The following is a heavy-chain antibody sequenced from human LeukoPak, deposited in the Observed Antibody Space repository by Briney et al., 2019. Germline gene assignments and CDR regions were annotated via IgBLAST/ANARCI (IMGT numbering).Heavy chain of an antibody. J-gene: IGHJ4*02. D-gene: IGHD1-7*01. CDR3: ARGRPWNYPFDY. CDR2: IYYSGST. V-gene: IGHV4-59*12. Sequence: PSETLSLTCTVSGGSMSPYHWGWIRQPPGKGLEWTGYIYYSGSTNYNPSLKSRVTISVDTSKNQFSLKLSSVTAADTAVYYCARGRPWNYPFDYWGQGTLVTVSS. CDR1: GGSMSPYH.